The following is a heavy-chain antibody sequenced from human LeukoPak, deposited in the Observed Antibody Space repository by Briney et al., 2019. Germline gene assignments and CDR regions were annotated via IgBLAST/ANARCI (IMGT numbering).Heavy chain of an antibody. CDR1: GYTLTSYG. J-gene: IGHJ4*02. CDR3: ARVGYSSSWYPWNHFDY. D-gene: IGHD6-13*01. V-gene: IGHV1-18*01. CDR2: ISAYNGNT. Sequence: ASVKVSCKASGYTLTSYGISWVRQAPGQGLEWMGWISAYNGNTNYAQKLQGRVTMTTDTSTSTAYMELRSLRSDDTAVYYCARVGYSSSWYPWNHFDYWGQGTLVTVSS.